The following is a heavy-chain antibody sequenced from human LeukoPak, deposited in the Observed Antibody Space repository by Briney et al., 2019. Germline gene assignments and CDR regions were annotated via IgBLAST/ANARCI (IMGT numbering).Heavy chain of an antibody. CDR3: ARNAYDM. Sequence: PGGSLRLSCAASGFPFSSHWLSWFRQSPGKGLEWVAHISHDGSEKHYVDSVKGRSTVSRDNAKNSLYLQMNSLRVEDTAVYYCARNAYDMWGQGTMVTVSS. J-gene: IGHJ3*02. V-gene: IGHV3-7*01. CDR2: ISHDGSEK. CDR1: GFPFSSHW.